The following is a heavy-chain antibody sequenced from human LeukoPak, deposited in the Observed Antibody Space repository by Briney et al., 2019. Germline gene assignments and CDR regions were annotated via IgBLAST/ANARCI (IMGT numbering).Heavy chain of an antibody. Sequence: PGGSLRLSCAASGFTFSSYWMSWVRQAPGKGLEWVANIKQDGSEKYYVDSVKGRFTISRDNAKNSLYLQMNSLRAEDTAVYYCARELDYGDYIGDFDYWCQGTLVTVSS. D-gene: IGHD4-17*01. CDR1: GFTFSSYW. V-gene: IGHV3-7*01. CDR2: IKQDGSEK. CDR3: ARELDYGDYIGDFDY. J-gene: IGHJ4*02.